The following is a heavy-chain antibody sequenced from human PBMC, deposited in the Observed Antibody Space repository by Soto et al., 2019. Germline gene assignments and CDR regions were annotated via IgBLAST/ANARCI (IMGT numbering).Heavy chain of an antibody. CDR1: GYSFTSYW. CDR3: ATPGDYCSSTSCYVDPYYYYGMDV. J-gene: IGHJ6*02. CDR2: IYPGDSDT. D-gene: IGHD2-2*01. V-gene: IGHV5-51*01. Sequence: GESLKISCKGSGYSFTSYWIGWVRQMPGKGLEWMGIIYPGDSDTRYSPSFQGQVTISADKSISTAYLQWSSLKASDTAMYYCATPGDYCSSTSCYVDPYYYYGMDVWGQGTTVTVSS.